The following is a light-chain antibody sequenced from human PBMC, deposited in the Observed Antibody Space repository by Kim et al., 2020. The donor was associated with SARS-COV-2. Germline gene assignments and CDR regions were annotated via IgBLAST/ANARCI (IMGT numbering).Light chain of an antibody. CDR3: QQYYNAPRT. Sequence: DIVMTQSPDSLAVSLGERATINCKSSQTVLYSSNNKNYLAWYQQKSGQPPKLLIYWASTRESGVPDRFSGSGSGTNFTLTISSLQAEDVAVYYCQQYYNAPRTFGQGTKVDIK. CDR2: WAS. CDR1: QTVLYSSNNKNY. V-gene: IGKV4-1*01. J-gene: IGKJ1*01.